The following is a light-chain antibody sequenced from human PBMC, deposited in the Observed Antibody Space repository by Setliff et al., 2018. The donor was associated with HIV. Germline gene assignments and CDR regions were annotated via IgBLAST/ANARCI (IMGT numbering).Light chain of an antibody. Sequence: QSVLTQPASVSGSPGQSITISCAGISGDVGGYTYVSWYQQHPGKAPKLMIYDVSNRPSGVSIRFSGSKSGNTASLTISGLQAEDEADYYCSSYTSTPLYVFGTGTKVTVL. J-gene: IGLJ1*01. CDR2: DVS. CDR3: SSYTSTPLYV. CDR1: SGDVGGYTY. V-gene: IGLV2-14*03.